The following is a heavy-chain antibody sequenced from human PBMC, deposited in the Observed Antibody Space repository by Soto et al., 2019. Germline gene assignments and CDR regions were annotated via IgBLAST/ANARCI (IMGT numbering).Heavy chain of an antibody. CDR1: GGTFSSYT. CDR3: ARDGGSSSPYYFDY. V-gene: IGHV1-69*08. D-gene: IGHD6-6*01. Sequence: QVQLVQSGAEVKKPGSSVKVSCKASGGTFSSYTISWVRQAPGQGLEWMGRIIPILGIANYAQKFQGRVTITEDKSTSTAYMELSSLSSEDTAVYYCARDGGSSSPYYFDYWGQGTLVTVSS. CDR2: IIPILGIA. J-gene: IGHJ4*02.